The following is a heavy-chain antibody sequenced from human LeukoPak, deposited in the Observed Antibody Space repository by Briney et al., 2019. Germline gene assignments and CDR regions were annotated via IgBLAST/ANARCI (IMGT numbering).Heavy chain of an antibody. Sequence: GESLKISCTASGYSFSKYWIGWGRQTPGKGLEWMGFIYSDESLIRYSPSFEGQVTISAANSINTAYLQWNRLKASDTAMYYCGRSGLSGNASTSYFYYGMDFWGQGTAVTVSS. CDR2: IYSDESLI. J-gene: IGHJ6*02. V-gene: IGHV5-51*01. CDR3: GRSGLSGNASTSYFYYGMDF. D-gene: IGHD3/OR15-3a*01. CDR1: GYSFSKYW.